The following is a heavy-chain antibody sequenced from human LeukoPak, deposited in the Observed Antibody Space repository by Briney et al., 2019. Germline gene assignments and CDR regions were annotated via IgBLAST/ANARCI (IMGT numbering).Heavy chain of an antibody. Sequence: GGPLRLSCAASGFLFSNAWMNWVRQAPGTGLEWVGHIKTKSDGGTTDYAAPVKGRFTISRDDSKNTLYLQMSSLKTEDTAVYYCTTDAYYDSSGYYHRGDYWGQGTLVTVSS. V-gene: IGHV3-15*05. CDR3: TTDAYYDSSGYYHRGDY. CDR2: IKTKSDGGTT. D-gene: IGHD3-22*01. CDR1: GFLFSNAW. J-gene: IGHJ4*02.